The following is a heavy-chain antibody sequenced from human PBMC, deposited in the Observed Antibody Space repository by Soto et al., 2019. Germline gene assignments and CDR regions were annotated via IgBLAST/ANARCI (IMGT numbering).Heavy chain of an antibody. CDR1: GGSFSGYY. CDR2: INHSGST. CDR3: AGVPSSGWPYFFDY. V-gene: IGHV4-34*01. D-gene: IGHD6-19*01. J-gene: IGHJ4*02. Sequence: SETLSLTCAVYGGSFSGYYWSWIRQPPGKGLEWIGEINHSGSTNYNPSLKSRVTISVDTSKNQFSLKLSSVTAADTAMYYCAGVPSSGWPYFFDYWGLGTLVTVSS.